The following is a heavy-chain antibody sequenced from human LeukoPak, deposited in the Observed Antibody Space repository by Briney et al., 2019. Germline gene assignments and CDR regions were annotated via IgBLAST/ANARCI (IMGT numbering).Heavy chain of an antibody. Sequence: GGSLRLSCAASGFTFSGYGMHWVRQAPGKGLEWVSFIKYDGSNTYYSDAVKGRFTISRDNSNNTLYLQMSSLRAEDTAMYYCAKDVGFLEWLPDDAFDVWGQGTMIIVSS. D-gene: IGHD3-3*01. J-gene: IGHJ3*01. CDR1: GFTFSGYG. V-gene: IGHV3-30*02. CDR2: IKYDGSNT. CDR3: AKDVGFLEWLPDDAFDV.